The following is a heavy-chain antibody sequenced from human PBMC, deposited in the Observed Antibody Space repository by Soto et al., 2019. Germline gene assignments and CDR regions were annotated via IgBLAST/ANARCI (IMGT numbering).Heavy chain of an antibody. CDR1: GFTFDDYA. Sequence: GGSLRLSCAASGFTFDDYAMHWVRQVPGKGLEWVSGINWNSGSIGYADSVEGRFAIPRDNAKNSLHLQMNSLRAEDTAFYYCVKDESINWYSGHFRHWGQGTLVTVSS. V-gene: IGHV3-9*01. D-gene: IGHD6-13*01. J-gene: IGHJ1*01. CDR3: VKDESINWYSGHFRH. CDR2: INWNSGSI.